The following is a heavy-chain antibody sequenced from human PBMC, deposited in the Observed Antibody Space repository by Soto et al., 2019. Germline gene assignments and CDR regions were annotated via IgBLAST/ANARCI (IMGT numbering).Heavy chain of an antibody. CDR1: GGTFSSYA. V-gene: IGHV1-69*13. D-gene: IGHD2-2*01. CDR3: ARAGCSSNRCYRNYYYYGMDV. Sequence: SVKVSCKASGGTFSSYAISWVRQAPGQGLEWMGGIIPIFGTANYAQKFQGRVTITADESTSTAYMELSSLRSEDTAVYYCARAGCSSNRCYRNYYYYGMDVWGQGTKVTVSS. CDR2: IIPIFGTA. J-gene: IGHJ6*02.